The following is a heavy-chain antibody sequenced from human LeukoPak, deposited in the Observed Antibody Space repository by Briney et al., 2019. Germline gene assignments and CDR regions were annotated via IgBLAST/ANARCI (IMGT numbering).Heavy chain of an antibody. V-gene: IGHV4-59*01. CDR1: GGSISSYY. D-gene: IGHD3-3*01. J-gene: IGHJ4*02. Sequence: SETLSLTCTVSGGSISSYYWNWIRQPPGKGLEWIGYIYYSGSTNYNPSLKSRVTISVDTSKNQFSLKLSSATAADTAVYYCARGAEWFPPRYYFDYWGQGTLVTVSS. CDR2: IYYSGST. CDR3: ARGAEWFPPRYYFDY.